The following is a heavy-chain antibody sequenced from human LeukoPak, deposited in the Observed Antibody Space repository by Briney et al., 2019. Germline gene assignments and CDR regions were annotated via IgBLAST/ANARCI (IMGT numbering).Heavy chain of an antibody. V-gene: IGHV1-69*05. CDR2: IIPIFGTA. CDR3: ARGPKWELPH. J-gene: IGHJ4*02. Sequence: SVKVSCKASGGTFSSYAISWVRQAPGQGLEWMGGIIPIFGTANYAQKFQGRVTMTRDTSTSTVYMELSSLRSEDTAVYYCARGPKWELPHWGQGTLVTVSS. CDR1: GGTFSSYA. D-gene: IGHD1-26*01.